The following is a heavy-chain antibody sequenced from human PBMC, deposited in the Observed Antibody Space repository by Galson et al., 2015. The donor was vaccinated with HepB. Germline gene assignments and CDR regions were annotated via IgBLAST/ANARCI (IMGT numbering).Heavy chain of an antibody. Sequence: SLRLSCAASGFTFSSYSMNWVRQAPGKGLEWVSSISSSSSYIYYADSVKGRFTISRDNAKNSLYLQMNSLRAEDTAVYYCARSLTYPKGDYYGMDVWGQGTTVTVSS. J-gene: IGHJ6*02. CDR3: ARSLTYPKGDYYGMDV. V-gene: IGHV3-21*01. CDR2: ISSSSSYI. D-gene: IGHD2-2*01. CDR1: GFTFSSYS.